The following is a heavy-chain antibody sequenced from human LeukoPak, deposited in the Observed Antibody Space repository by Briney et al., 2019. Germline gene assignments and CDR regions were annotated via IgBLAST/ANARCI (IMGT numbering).Heavy chain of an antibody. CDR2: IYDSGST. CDR1: EASISRSY. Sequence: SYTLSLTRTVSEASISRSYWSWIRQPPGKGLEWIGYIYDSGSTHYNPSLKSRLTISVDKAKNQFSLKVSSVTAVDTAVYYCARGIWFGEGYYFFVDVWGKGTTVTISS. J-gene: IGHJ6*03. D-gene: IGHD3-10*01. CDR3: ARGIWFGEGYYFFVDV. V-gene: IGHV4-59*07.